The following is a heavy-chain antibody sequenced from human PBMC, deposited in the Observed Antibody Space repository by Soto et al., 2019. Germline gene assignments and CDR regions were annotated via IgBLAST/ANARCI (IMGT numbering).Heavy chain of an antibody. CDR1: GFTVSSNY. Sequence: EVQLVESGGGLVQPGGSLRLSCAASGFTVSSNYMSWVRQAPGKGLEWVSIIYSGRSTYYADSVKGRFTISRDNSKNTLYLQMNSLRAEDTAVYYCARGHQGDPGPFDYWGQGTLVTVSS. J-gene: IGHJ4*02. D-gene: IGHD3-16*01. CDR3: ARGHQGDPGPFDY. CDR2: IYSGRST. V-gene: IGHV3-66*01.